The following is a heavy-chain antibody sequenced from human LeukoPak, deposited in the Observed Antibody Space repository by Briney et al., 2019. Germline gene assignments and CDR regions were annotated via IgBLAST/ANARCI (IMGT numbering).Heavy chain of an antibody. D-gene: IGHD1-1*01. CDR2: INHSGST. J-gene: IGHJ6*02. CDR3: ARVDNGNYYYYGMDV. CDR1: GGSFSGYY. V-gene: IGHV4-34*01. Sequence: PSETLSLTCAVYGGSFSGYYWSWIRQPPGKGLEWIGEINHSGSTNYNPSLKSRVTISVDTSKNQLSLKLSSVTAADTAVYYCARVDNGNYYYYGMDVWGQGTTVTVSS.